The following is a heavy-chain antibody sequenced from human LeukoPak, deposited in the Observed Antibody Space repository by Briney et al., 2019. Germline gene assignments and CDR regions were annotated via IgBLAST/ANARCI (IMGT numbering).Heavy chain of an antibody. V-gene: IGHV4-4*02. Sequence: SGTLSLTCAVSGGSISSSNWWSWVRQFPGKGLEWIGEINHSGSTNYNPSLKTRVTISVDTSKNQFSLKLSSVTAADTAVYYCARRDGSGSFLDYWGQGTLVTVSS. J-gene: IGHJ4*02. CDR3: ARRDGSGSFLDY. D-gene: IGHD3-10*01. CDR1: GGSISSSNW. CDR2: INHSGST.